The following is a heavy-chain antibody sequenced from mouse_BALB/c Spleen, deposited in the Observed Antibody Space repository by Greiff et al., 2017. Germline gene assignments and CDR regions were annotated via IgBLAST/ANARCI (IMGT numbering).Heavy chain of an antibody. J-gene: IGHJ1*01. CDR3: AREGITTATGYFDV. CDR2: INSNGGST. CDR1: GFTFSSYG. Sequence: EVQRVESGGGLVQPGGSLKLSCAASGFTFSSYGMSWVRQTPDKRLELVATINSNGGSTYYPDSVKGRFTISRDNAKNTLYLQMSSLKSEDTAMYYCAREGITTATGYFDVWGAGTTVTVSS. V-gene: IGHV5-6-3*01. D-gene: IGHD1-2*01.